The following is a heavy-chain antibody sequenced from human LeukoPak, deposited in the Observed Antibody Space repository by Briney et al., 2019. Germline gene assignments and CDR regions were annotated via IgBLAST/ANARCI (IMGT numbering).Heavy chain of an antibody. V-gene: IGHV3-7*01. J-gene: IGHJ4*02. D-gene: IGHD2-2*01. CDR3: GRLAHNAWYAIDF. CDR2: VLPDGSQK. CDR1: DFTFDFYW. Sequence: GGSLRLSCVASDFTFDFYWMTWVRQAPGKGLEWLANVLPDGSQKYYVDSVKGRFTISRDNPKNSLYLQINNLRAEDTAVYYCGRLAHNAWYAIDFWGQGTLVTVSS.